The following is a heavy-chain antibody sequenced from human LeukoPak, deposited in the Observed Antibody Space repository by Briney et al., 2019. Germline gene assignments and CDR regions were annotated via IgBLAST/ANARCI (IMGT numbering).Heavy chain of an antibody. J-gene: IGHJ6*02. CDR2: IIPIFGTA. Sequence: SVKVSCKASGGTFSSYAISWVRQAPGQGLEWMGGIIPIFGTANYAQKFQGRVTITADESTSTAYMELSSLRSEDTAVYYCARGRGDFWSGYYTTLGDDYGMDVWGQGTTVTVSS. CDR3: ARGRGDFWSGYYTTLGDDYGMDV. D-gene: IGHD3-3*01. V-gene: IGHV1-69*13. CDR1: GGTFSSYA.